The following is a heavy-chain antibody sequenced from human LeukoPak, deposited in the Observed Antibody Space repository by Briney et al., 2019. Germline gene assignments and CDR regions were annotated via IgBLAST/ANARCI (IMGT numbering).Heavy chain of an antibody. J-gene: IGHJ5*02. CDR1: GGSISRGTYY. Sequence: SQTLSLTCSVSGGSISRGTYYWSWIRQRPGKGLEWIGYTHYSGSTYNNPSLKSRVTISVDTSKNQFSLKVRSVTAADTAVYYCARDGCSGTSRHGNWFDPWGQGTLVTVSS. CDR2: THYSGST. CDR3: ARDGCSGTSRHGNWFDP. V-gene: IGHV4-31*03. D-gene: IGHD2-2*01.